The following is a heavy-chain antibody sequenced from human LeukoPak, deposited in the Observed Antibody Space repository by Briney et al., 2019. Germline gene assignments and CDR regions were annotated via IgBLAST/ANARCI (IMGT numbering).Heavy chain of an antibody. CDR2: VYPGGGDT. J-gene: IGHJ4*02. D-gene: IGHD3-22*01. V-gene: IGHV5-51*01. Sequence: GESLKISCKGSGYTFTNYWFGWVRRPPGKGLEWLGIVYPGGGDTSYRASFQGRVTISADKSNSTPYLQLGSLGAADTAVYYCARLFDSSGYYVDFWGQGNLVTVSS. CDR1: GYTFTNYW. CDR3: ARLFDSSGYYVDF.